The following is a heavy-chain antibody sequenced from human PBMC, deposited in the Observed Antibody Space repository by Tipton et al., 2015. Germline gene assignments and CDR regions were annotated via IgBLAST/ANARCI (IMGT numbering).Heavy chain of an antibody. CDR3: ACQDYDLLSRDYPAIDY. CDR2: TYYRSKWYN. J-gene: IGHJ4*02. D-gene: IGHD3-3*01. CDR1: GDSVSSNSAA. V-gene: IGHV6-1*01. Sequence: PGLVKPSQTLTLTYAISGDSVSSNSAAWNWIRQSPSRGLEWLGRTYYRSKWYNDYAVSVKSRITINPDTSKNHFSLQLNSVTPEDTAVYYCACQDYDLLSRDYPAIDYWGQGTLVIVSS.